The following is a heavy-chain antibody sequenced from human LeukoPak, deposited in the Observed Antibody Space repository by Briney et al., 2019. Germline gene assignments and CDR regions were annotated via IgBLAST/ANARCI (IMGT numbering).Heavy chain of an antibody. D-gene: IGHD6-19*01. CDR1: GFTFSSYA. J-gene: IGHJ4*02. CDR2: ISGSGGST. CDR3: AKDYKKVAVAGSYFDY. Sequence: GGSLRLSCAASGFTFSSYAMHWVRQAPGKGLEWVSAISGSGGSTYYADSVKGRFTISRDNSKNTLYLQMNSLRAEDTAVYYCAKDYKKVAVAGSYFDYWGQGTLVTVSS. V-gene: IGHV3-23*01.